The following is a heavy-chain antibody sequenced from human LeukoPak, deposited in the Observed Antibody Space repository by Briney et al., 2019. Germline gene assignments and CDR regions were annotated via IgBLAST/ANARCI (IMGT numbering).Heavy chain of an antibody. V-gene: IGHV3-20*04. D-gene: IGHD3-10*01. J-gene: IGHJ6*03. CDR3: GRGLVVRGVISYYYYYYMDV. CDR1: GFTFDDYG. CDR2: INWNGGST. Sequence: GGSLRLSCAASGFTFDDYGMSWVRQAPGKGLEWVSGINWNGGSTGYADSVKGRFTISRDNAKNSLYLQMNSLRAEDTALYYCGRGLVVRGVISYYYYYYMDVWGKGTTVTVSS.